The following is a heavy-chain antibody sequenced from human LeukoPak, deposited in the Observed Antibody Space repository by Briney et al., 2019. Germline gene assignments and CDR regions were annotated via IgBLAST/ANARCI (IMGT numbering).Heavy chain of an antibody. CDR1: GYTFTGYY. V-gene: IGHV1-2*02. D-gene: IGHD3-22*01. Sequence: ASVKVSCKASGYTFTGYYMHWVRQAPGQGLEWMGWINPNSGGTNYAQKFQGRVTMTRDTSISTAYMELSRLRSDDTAVYCCARLQVEYDSSGYYFDYWGQGTLVTVSS. J-gene: IGHJ4*02. CDR2: INPNSGGT. CDR3: ARLQVEYDSSGYYFDY.